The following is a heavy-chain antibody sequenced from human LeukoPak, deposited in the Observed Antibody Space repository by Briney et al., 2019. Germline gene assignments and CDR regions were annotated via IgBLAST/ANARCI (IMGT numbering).Heavy chain of an antibody. CDR2: ISYDGSNK. J-gene: IGHJ4*02. Sequence: GRSLRLSCAASGFTFSSYGMHWVRQAPGKGLEWVAVISYDGSNKYYADSVKGRFTISRDNSKNTLYLQMNSLRAEDTAVYYCAKDLYYYGSGSYLGVGDYWGQGTLVTVSS. CDR1: GFTFSSYG. D-gene: IGHD3-10*01. CDR3: AKDLYYYGSGSYLGVGDY. V-gene: IGHV3-30*18.